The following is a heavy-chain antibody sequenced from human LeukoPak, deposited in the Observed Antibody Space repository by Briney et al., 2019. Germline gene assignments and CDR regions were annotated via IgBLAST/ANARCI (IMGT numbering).Heavy chain of an antibody. CDR3: ARADCSSSTCYLRRSWFDP. CDR2: IRTSSRYI. Sequence: GGSMRPSCVASGFTLSNYDMNWVRQAPRKGLDWVSSIRTSSRYIYYKDSVRGRFTISRDDAKISLYLEMNSLRAEDTAVYYCARADCSSSTCYLRRSWFDPWGQGTLVTVSS. CDR1: GFTLSNYD. J-gene: IGHJ5*02. D-gene: IGHD2-2*01. V-gene: IGHV3-21*01.